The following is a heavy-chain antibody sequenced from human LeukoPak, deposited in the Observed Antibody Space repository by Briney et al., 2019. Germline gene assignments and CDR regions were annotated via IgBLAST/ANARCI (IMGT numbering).Heavy chain of an antibody. J-gene: IGHJ4*02. CDR3: ARWGIAARGLDY. V-gene: IGHV4-4*02. CDR2: IYHSGST. Sequence: PSGTLSLTCAVSGGSGGSISSSDYWSWVRQPPGKGLEWIGEIYHSGSTNYNPSLKSRVTISVDTSKNQFSLKLNSVTAADTAVHYCARWGIAARGLDYWGQGTLVTVSS. D-gene: IGHD6-6*01. CDR1: GGSGGSISSSDY.